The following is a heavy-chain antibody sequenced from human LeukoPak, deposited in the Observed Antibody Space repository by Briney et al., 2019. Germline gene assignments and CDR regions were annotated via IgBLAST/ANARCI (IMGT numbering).Heavy chain of an antibody. CDR2: IYYSGTT. CDR3: ARLPYNWSFDP. D-gene: IGHD1-20*01. V-gene: IGHV4-39*01. J-gene: IGHJ5*02. CDR1: GGSIRSSSYY. Sequence: SETLSLTCTVSGGSIRSSSYYWGWIRQPPGKGLEWIGSIYYSGTTYYNPSLKNRVTISVDRSQNQFSLELSSVTAADTAVYYCARLPYNWSFDPWGQGTLVTVSS.